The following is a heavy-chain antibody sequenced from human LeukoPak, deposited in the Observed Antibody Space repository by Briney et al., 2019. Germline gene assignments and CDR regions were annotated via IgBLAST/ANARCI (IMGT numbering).Heavy chain of an antibody. D-gene: IGHD2-2*01. CDR1: GFTFSSYG. CDR3: AHGAMYQLDY. CDR2: IRYDGSNK. V-gene: IGHV3-30*02. Sequence: GGSLRLSCAASGFTFSSYGMHWVRQAPGKGLEWVAFIRYDGSNKYYADSAKGRFTISRDNSKNTLFLQMNSLRAEDTAVYYCAHGAMYQLDYWGQGTLVIVSS. J-gene: IGHJ4*02.